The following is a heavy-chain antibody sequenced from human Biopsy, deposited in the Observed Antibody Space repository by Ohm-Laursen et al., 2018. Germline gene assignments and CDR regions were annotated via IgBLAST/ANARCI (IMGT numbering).Heavy chain of an antibody. V-gene: IGHV4-59*01. CDR3: ARDSGGMATILDAFDL. Sequence: PGTLSLTCTVSGGSISSYYWNWIRQPPGKGLEWIGYIYYSGSTKYNPSLKSRVSASVDTSKNQFSLRLSSVTAADTAVYYCARDSGGMATILDAFDLWGQGTMVTVSP. CDR1: GGSISSYY. CDR2: IYYSGST. D-gene: IGHD5-24*01. J-gene: IGHJ3*01.